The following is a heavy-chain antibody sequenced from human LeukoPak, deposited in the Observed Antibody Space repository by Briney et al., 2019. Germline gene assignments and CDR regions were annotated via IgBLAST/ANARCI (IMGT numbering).Heavy chain of an antibody. V-gene: IGHV4-39*01. D-gene: IGHD1-14*01. CDR2: IYYSGST. Sequence: SETLSLTCTVSGGSLSSRNYYWGWIRQPPGKGLEWIGTIYYSGSTYYNPSLKSRVTVSVDTSKNQFSLKLNSVTAADTAVYYCVRHDLIGITGGNFDYWGQGTLVSVSS. CDR1: GGSLSSRNYY. J-gene: IGHJ4*02. CDR3: VRHDLIGITGGNFDY.